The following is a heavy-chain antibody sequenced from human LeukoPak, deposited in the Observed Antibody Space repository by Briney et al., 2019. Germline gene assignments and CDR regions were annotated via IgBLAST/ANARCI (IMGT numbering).Heavy chain of an antibody. Sequence: GESLKISCKGSGYGFTSYWIGWVRQVPGKSLEWMGIIYPGDSDTRYSPSSQGQVTISADKSISTAYLQWSSLKASDTAMYYCARRLGYCSGGSCHRWFDPWGQGTLVTVSS. CDR1: GYGFTSYW. J-gene: IGHJ5*02. CDR3: ARRLGYCSGGSCHRWFDP. V-gene: IGHV5-51*01. CDR2: IYPGDSDT. D-gene: IGHD2-15*01.